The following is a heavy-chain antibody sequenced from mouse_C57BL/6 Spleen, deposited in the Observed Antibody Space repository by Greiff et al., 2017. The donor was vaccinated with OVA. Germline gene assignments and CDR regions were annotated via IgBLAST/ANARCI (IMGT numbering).Heavy chain of an antibody. CDR1: GYAFTNYL. V-gene: IGHV1-54*01. D-gene: IGHD2-1*01. CDR2: INPGSGGT. J-gene: IGHJ3*01. CDR3: ARDGNYSAWFAY. Sequence: QVQLQQSGAELVRPGTSVKVSCKASGYAFTNYLIEWVKQRPGQGLEWIGVINPGSGGTNYNEKFKGKATLTADKSSSTAYMQLSSLTSEDSAVYFCARDGNYSAWFAYWGQGTLVTVSA.